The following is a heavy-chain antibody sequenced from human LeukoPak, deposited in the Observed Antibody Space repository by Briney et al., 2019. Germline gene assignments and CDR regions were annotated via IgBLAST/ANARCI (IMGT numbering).Heavy chain of an antibody. CDR2: IYYSGST. V-gene: IGHV4-39*07. J-gene: IGHJ4*02. CDR3: ARISGLLINY. D-gene: IGHD2-15*01. CDR1: GGSISSSSYY. Sequence: SETLSLTCTVSGGSISSSSYYWGWIRQPPGKGLEWIGSIYYSGSTYYNPSLKSRVTISVDTSKNQFSLKLSSVTAADTAVYYCARISGLLINYWGQGTLVTVSS.